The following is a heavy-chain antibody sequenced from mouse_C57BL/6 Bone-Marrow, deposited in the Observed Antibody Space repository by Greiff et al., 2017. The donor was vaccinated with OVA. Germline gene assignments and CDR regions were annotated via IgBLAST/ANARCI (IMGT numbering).Heavy chain of an antibody. CDR2: IDPSDSYT. J-gene: IGHJ4*01. Sequence: QLQQPGAELVMPGASVKLSCKASGYTFTSYWMHWVKQRPGQGLEWIGEIDPSDSYTNYNQKFKGKSTLTVDKSSSTAYMQLSSLTSEDSAVYYCAILYMDYWGQGTSVTVSS. CDR3: AILYMDY. CDR1: GYTFTSYW. V-gene: IGHV1-69*01.